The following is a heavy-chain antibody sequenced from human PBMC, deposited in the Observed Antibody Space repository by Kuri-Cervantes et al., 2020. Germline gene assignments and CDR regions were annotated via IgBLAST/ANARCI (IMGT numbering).Heavy chain of an antibody. CDR1: GLTVSSNY. CDR2: ISWNSGSI. J-gene: IGHJ6*02. V-gene: IGHV3-9*01. D-gene: IGHD3-9*01. Sequence: LSLTCAASGLTVSSNYMSWVRQAPGKGLEWVSGISWNSGSIGYADSVKGRFTISRDNAKNSLYLQMNSLRAEDTALYYCAKDIAPVMDDDILTGLGDVWGQGTTVTVSS. CDR3: AKDIAPVMDDDILTGLGDV.